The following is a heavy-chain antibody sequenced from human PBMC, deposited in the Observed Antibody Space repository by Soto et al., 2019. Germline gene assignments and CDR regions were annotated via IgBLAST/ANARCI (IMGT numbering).Heavy chain of an antibody. Sequence: QVQLVQSGAEVKKPGSSVKVSCKASGGTFSSYAISWVRQAPGQGLEWMGGIIPIFGTANYAKKFQGRVTITADESTSTAYMELSSLRSEDTAVYYCARDRKIVATIPGFDYWGQGTLVTVSA. CDR3: ARDRKIVATIPGFDY. J-gene: IGHJ4*02. D-gene: IGHD5-12*01. CDR2: IIPIFGTA. V-gene: IGHV1-69*01. CDR1: GGTFSSYA.